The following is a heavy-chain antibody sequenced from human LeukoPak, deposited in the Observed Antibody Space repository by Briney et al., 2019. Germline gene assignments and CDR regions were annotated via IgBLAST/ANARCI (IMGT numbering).Heavy chain of an antibody. CDR2: ISGSGGST. CDR3: ARDLAWGAFDY. CDR1: GFSFSDYN. D-gene: IGHD7-27*01. V-gene: IGHV3-23*01. Sequence: PGGSLRLSCAASGFSFSDYNMNWVRQAPGKGLEWVSAISGSGGSTYYADSVKGRFTISRDNSKNTLYLQMNSLRAEDTAVCYCARDLAWGAFDYWGQGTLVTVSS. J-gene: IGHJ4*02.